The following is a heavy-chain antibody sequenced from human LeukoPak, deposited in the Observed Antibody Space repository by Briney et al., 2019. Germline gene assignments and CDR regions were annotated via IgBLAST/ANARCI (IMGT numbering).Heavy chain of an antibody. CDR3: ARQQQQLFDY. D-gene: IGHD6-13*01. J-gene: IGHJ4*02. Sequence: SETLSLTCAVYGGSFSGYDWSWIRQPPGKGLEWIGEINHSGSINYNPSLKSRVTISVDTSKNRFSLKLSSVTAADTAVYYCARQQQQLFDYWGQGTLVTVSS. V-gene: IGHV4-34*01. CDR2: INHSGSI. CDR1: GGSFSGYD.